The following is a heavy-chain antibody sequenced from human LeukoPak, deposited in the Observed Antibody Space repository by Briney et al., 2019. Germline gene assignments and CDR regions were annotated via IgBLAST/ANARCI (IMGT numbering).Heavy chain of an antibody. J-gene: IGHJ4*02. CDR3: AKDAKYCSSTSCYIDRGEFDD. CDR2: IWYYGNNK. CDR1: GFPLSSYG. Sequence: GGSLSLSYAASGFPLSSYGVQWLRQAPGGGVEWLAVIWYYGNNKFYADSVKSRFTISRNNSKNTVYLQMNSLRAEDTAVYYCAKDAKYCSSTSCYIDRGEFDDWGQGTLVTVSS. V-gene: IGHV3-33*06. D-gene: IGHD2-2*02.